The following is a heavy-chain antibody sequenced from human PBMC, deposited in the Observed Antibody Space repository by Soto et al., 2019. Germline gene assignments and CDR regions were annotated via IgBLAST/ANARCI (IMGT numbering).Heavy chain of an antibody. CDR2: ISSGSSYI. Sequence: EVQLVESGGGLVKPGGSLRLSCAASGFTFRSDNMNWVRQAPGKGLEWVSSISSGSSYIYYADSVKGRFTISRDNAKNSLYLQMNSLRAEDTAVYYCARSSGGSWKLWNYYGMDVWGQGTTVTVSS. CDR3: ARSSGGSWKLWNYYGMDV. CDR1: GFTFRSDN. J-gene: IGHJ6*02. V-gene: IGHV3-21*06. D-gene: IGHD5-12*01.